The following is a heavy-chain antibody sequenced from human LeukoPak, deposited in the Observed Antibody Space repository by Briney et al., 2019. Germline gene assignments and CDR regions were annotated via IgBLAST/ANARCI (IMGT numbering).Heavy chain of an antibody. CDR3: AKDLLY. Sequence: GRSLRLSCAAAGFTFVDYAMHGVRPAPGRGLEGVAGISWNSGSIGYADSEKGRFTISRDNAKNSLYLQMNSLRAEDTALYYCAKDLLYWGQGTLVTVSS. V-gene: IGHV3-9*01. CDR2: ISWNSGSI. J-gene: IGHJ4*02. D-gene: IGHD2/OR15-2a*01. CDR1: GFTFVDYA.